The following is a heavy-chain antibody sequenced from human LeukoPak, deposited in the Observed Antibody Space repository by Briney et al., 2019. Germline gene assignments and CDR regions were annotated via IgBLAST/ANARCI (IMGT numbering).Heavy chain of an antibody. CDR2: ISSSSSYI. CDR3: EGSSGWY. D-gene: IGHD6-19*01. Sequence: GGSLRLSCAASGFTFSSYSMNWVRQAAGKGLEWVSSISSSSSYIDYADSVKGRFTISRDNAKNSLYLQMNSLRAEDTAVYYCEGSSGWYWGQGTLVTVSS. J-gene: IGHJ4*02. CDR1: GFTFSSYS. V-gene: IGHV3-21*01.